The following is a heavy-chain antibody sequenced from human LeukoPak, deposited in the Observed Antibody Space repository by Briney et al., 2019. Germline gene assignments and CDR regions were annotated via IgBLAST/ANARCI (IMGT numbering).Heavy chain of an antibody. Sequence: GASVKLSCNASGYTFTHYYIHWVRQAPRHGLQWMGWINPNSGDTKYAQQFQGRVSMTRDTYITTAYMELNRLTSDDTDVYYSTRVFRAADYWGQGSLVIVSS. CDR3: TRVFRAADY. D-gene: IGHD2-15*01. CDR1: GYTFTHYY. J-gene: IGHJ4*02. CDR2: INPNSGDT. V-gene: IGHV1-2*02.